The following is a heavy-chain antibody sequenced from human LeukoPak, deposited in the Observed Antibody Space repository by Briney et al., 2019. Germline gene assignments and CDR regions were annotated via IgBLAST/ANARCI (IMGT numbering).Heavy chain of an antibody. J-gene: IGHJ5*02. Sequence: SETLSLTCTVSGGSISSYCWNWIRQPAGKGLEWIGRMSTSGSTNYNPSLSSRVTMSLDTSKNQFSLRLSSVTAADTAVYYCARDIAVAGFNWFDPWGQGTLVTVSS. V-gene: IGHV4-4*07. D-gene: IGHD6-19*01. CDR1: GGSISSYC. CDR2: MSTSGST. CDR3: ARDIAVAGFNWFDP.